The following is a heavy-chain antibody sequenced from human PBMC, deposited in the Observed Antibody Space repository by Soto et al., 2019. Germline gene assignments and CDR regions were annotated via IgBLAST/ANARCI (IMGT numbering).Heavy chain of an antibody. V-gene: IGHV1-24*01. J-gene: IGHJ5*02. CDR1: GYTLTELS. D-gene: IGHD2-15*01. CDR3: APARYCSGGSCYSGNWFDP. Sequence: QVQLVQSGAEVKKPGASVKVSCKVSGYTLTELSMHWVRQAPGKGLEWMGGIDPEDGETIYAQKFQGRVTMTEDTSTDTAYMELSSLRSEDTAVYYCAPARYCSGGSCYSGNWFDPWGQGTLVTVSS. CDR2: IDPEDGET.